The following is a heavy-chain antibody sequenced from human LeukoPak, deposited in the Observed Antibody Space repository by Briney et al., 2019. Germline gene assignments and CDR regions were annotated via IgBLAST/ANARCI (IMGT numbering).Heavy chain of an antibody. D-gene: IGHD3-9*01. Sequence: GASVKVSCKASGYTFTSYGISWVRQAPGQGLEWMGWISAYNGNTNYAQKLQGRATMTTDTSTSTAYMELRSLRSDDTAVYYCARDPRVDYDILTGYWVTGVEYFQHWGQGTLVTVSS. J-gene: IGHJ1*01. V-gene: IGHV1-18*01. CDR1: GYTFTSYG. CDR3: ARDPRVDYDILTGYWVTGVEYFQH. CDR2: ISAYNGNT.